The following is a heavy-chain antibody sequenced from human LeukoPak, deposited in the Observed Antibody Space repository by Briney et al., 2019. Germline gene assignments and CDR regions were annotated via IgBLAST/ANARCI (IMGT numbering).Heavy chain of an antibody. D-gene: IGHD3-10*01. CDR3: ARRMVRGVRALDY. CDR1: GGSFSSGGYY. CDR2: LYHSGST. V-gene: IGHV4-30-2*01. J-gene: IGHJ4*02. Sequence: PSETLSLTCTVSGGSFSSGGYYWSWIRQPPGKGLEGIGYLYHSGSTYYNPSLKSRVTISVTRSKNQFSLKLSSVTAADAAVYYCARRMVRGVRALDYWGQGTLVTVSS.